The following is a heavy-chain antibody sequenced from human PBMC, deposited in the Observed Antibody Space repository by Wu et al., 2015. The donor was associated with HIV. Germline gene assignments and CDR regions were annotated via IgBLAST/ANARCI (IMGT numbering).Heavy chain of an antibody. D-gene: IGHD2-15*01. CDR3: ARDPAYCSGGSCYYFDY. V-gene: IGHV1-2*02. Sequence: QVQLVQSGAEVKKPGASVKVSCKASGYTFTGHYMHWVRQAPGQGLEWMGWINSNSGGTNYAQKFQGRVTMTRDTSISTAYMELSRLRSDDTAVYYCARDPAYCSGGSCYYFDYWGQGTLVTVSS. CDR2: INSNSGGT. J-gene: IGHJ4*02. CDR1: GYTFTGHY.